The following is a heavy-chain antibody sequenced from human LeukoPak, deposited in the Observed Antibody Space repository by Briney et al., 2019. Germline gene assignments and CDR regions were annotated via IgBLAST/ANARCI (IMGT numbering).Heavy chain of an antibody. CDR3: ASYFTTDTAMVLGN. Sequence: ASVKVSCKASGGTFSSYAISWVRQAPGQGLEWMGGIIPIFGTANYAQKFQGRVTITADESTSIAYMELSSLRSEDTAVYYCASYFTTDTAMVLGNWGQGTLVTVSS. D-gene: IGHD5-18*01. J-gene: IGHJ4*02. V-gene: IGHV1-69*13. CDR1: GGTFSSYA. CDR2: IIPIFGTA.